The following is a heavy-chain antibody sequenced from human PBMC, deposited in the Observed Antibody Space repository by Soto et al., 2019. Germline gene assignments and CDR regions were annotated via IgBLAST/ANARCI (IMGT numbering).Heavy chain of an antibody. CDR3: ASHGTTVTTWGVVRY. CDR1: GYSFTSYW. Sequence: PGESLKISCKGSGYSFTSYWIGWVRQMPGKGLEWMGIIYPGDSDTRYSPSFQGQVTISADKSISTAYLQWSSLKASDTAMYYCASHGTTVTTWGVVRYWGQGSLVTVSS. J-gene: IGHJ4*02. V-gene: IGHV5-51*01. D-gene: IGHD4-17*01. CDR2: IYPGDSDT.